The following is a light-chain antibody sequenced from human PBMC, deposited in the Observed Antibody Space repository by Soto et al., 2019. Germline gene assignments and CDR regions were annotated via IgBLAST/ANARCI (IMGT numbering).Light chain of an antibody. CDR1: QSVLYSSDNKNY. V-gene: IGKV4-1*01. J-gene: IGKJ2*01. CDR3: QQYYSTPYT. CDR2: WAS. Sequence: DIVMTQSPDSLAVSLGERATVNCKSSQSVLYSSDNKNYLAWYQQKPGQPPKLVIYWASTRESGVHDRFSGSGSGTDFTLTITSLQAEDVAVYYCQQYYSTPYTFGQGTKLEIK.